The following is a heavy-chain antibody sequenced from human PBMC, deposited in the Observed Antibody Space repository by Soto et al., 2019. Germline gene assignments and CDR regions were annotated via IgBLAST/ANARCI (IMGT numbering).Heavy chain of an antibody. CDR2: VSTSGRST. J-gene: IGHJ4*02. CDR1: GFIFSEST. Sequence: GGSLRLSCSASGFIFSESTIYWVRQVPGKGLQAISAVSTSGRSTYYADSVKDRFTISRDNSKNTLFLQMGSLRPEDTAIYYCVKQAHGLDGVAFDYWGQGTQVTVSS. D-gene: IGHD2-15*01. V-gene: IGHV3-64D*06. CDR3: VKQAHGLDGVAFDY.